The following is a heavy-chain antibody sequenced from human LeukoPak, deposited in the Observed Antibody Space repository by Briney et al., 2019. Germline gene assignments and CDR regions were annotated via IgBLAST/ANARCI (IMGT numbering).Heavy chain of an antibody. D-gene: IGHD2-2*01. Sequence: SETLSLTCTVSGGSISSYYWSWIRQPAGKGLEWIGRIYTSGSTNYNPSLKSRVTMSVDTSTNQFSLKLSSVTAADTAVYYCARVRCSSTSCYHYYYMDVWGKGTTVTVSS. CDR2: IYTSGST. J-gene: IGHJ6*03. CDR3: ARVRCSSTSCYHYYYMDV. CDR1: GGSISSYY. V-gene: IGHV4-4*07.